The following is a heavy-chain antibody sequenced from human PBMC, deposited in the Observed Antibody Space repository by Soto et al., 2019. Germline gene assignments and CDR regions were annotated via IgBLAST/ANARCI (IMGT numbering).Heavy chain of an antibody. J-gene: IGHJ5*02. CDR2: INPGSGAT. D-gene: IGHD2-2*01. CDR1: GYKFTAYY. CDR3: ARLLNGYCSDTSGYSGLDP. Sequence: ASVKVSCKASGYKFTAYYMHWVRQAPGQGLEWMGWINPGSGATSYAQTFQGRVTMTRDTSINTVYMEVTSLRPDDTAVYYCARLLNGYCSDTSGYSGLDPCGHGTLVTVSS. V-gene: IGHV1-2*02.